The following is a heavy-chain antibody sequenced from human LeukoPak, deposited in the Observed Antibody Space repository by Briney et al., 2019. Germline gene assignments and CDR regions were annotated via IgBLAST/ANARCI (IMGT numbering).Heavy chain of an antibody. Sequence: SVKVSCKASGGTFSSYAISWVRQAPGQGLEWMGGVFPIFGTANYAQQFQGRVTITADESTSTAYMELSSLRSEDTAVYYCASNPVEICSGGSCYFGGYNYYYYYYYGMDVWGQGTTVTVSS. CDR1: GGTFSSYA. V-gene: IGHV1-69*13. D-gene: IGHD2-15*01. CDR3: ASNPVEICSGGSCYFGGYNYYYYYYYGMDV. CDR2: VFPIFGTA. J-gene: IGHJ6*02.